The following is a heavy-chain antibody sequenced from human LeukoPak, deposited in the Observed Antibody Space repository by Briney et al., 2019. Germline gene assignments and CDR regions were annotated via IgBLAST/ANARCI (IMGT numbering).Heavy chain of an antibody. Sequence: SVKVSCKASGGTFSSYAISWVRQAPGQGLEWMGGIIPIFGTANYAQKFQGRVTITADESTSTACMELSSLRSEDTAVYYCARADPTYYYDSSLVFYFDYWGQGTLVTVSS. CDR1: GGTFSSYA. J-gene: IGHJ4*02. V-gene: IGHV1-69*13. CDR2: IIPIFGTA. D-gene: IGHD3-22*01. CDR3: ARADPTYYYDSSLVFYFDY.